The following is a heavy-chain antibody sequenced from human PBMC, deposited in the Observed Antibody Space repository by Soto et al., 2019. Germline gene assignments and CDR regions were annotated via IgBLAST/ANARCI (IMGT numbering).Heavy chain of an antibody. J-gene: IGHJ4*02. D-gene: IGHD1-26*01. CDR2: INYRGTT. CDR3: ARDAPGAEPD. CDR1: GGPIINGDTY. V-gene: IGHV4-31*03. Sequence: QVQLQESGPGLVQPSQTLSLTCTASGGPIINGDTYLNWIRQHPEKGLEWMGYINYRGTTNYNPAMKRRILTPIDTSNNQFSLRLTSVTGADTAVYYCARDAPGAEPDWGQGALVTVSS.